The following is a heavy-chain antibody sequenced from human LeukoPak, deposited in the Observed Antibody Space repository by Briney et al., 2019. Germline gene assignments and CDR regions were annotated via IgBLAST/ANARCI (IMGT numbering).Heavy chain of an antibody. CDR2: ISKDGVYP. CDR3: AKSSRDGYD. D-gene: IGHD5-24*01. V-gene: IGHV3-23*01. CDR1: GFTFNTYA. J-gene: IGHJ4*02. Sequence: GGSLGLSCAASGFTFNTYAMSWVRQAPGKGLEWVSDISKDGVYPYYADSVKGRFTISRDNSKNMVYLQMNSLRAEDAALYYCAKSSRDGYDWGQGTLVTVSS.